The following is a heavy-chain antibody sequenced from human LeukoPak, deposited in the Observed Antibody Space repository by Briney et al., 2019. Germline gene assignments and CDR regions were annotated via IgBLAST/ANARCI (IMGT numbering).Heavy chain of an antibody. Sequence: PGGSLRLSCAASGFTFSSYAMSWVRQAPGKGLEWVGFIRSKAYGGTTEYAASVKGRFTISRDDFKSIAYLQMNSLKTEDTAVYYCTRGSYYYGSGSYLYYYYMDVWGKGTTVTVSS. CDR2: IRSKAYGGTT. CDR1: GFTFSSYA. CDR3: TRGSYYYGSGSYLYYYYMDV. D-gene: IGHD3-10*01. V-gene: IGHV3-49*04. J-gene: IGHJ6*03.